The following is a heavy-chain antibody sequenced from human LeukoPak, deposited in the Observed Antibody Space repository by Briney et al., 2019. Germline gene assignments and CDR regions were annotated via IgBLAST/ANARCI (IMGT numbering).Heavy chain of an antibody. V-gene: IGHV3-21*01. CDR2: ISRSSSDI. J-gene: IGHJ4*02. CDR1: GFTFSSYS. D-gene: IGHD3-9*01. Sequence: GGSLRLSCAASGFTFSSYSMNWVRQAPGKGLEWVSSISRSSSDIYYADSMKGRFTISRDNAKNSLYLQMNSLRAEDTAVYYCARDLSYDIFTNTYGEYYFDYWGQGTLVTVSS. CDR3: ARDLSYDIFTNTYGEYYFDY.